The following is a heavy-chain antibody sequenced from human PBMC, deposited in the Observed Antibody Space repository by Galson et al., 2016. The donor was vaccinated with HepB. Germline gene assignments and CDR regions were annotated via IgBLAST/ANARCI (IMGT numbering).Heavy chain of an antibody. CDR3: TKDTRPRLAPRSDSIYGMEV. Sequence: SLRLSCAASGFTFDDYAMHWVRQAPGKGLEWVSGISWNSGSIDYADSVKGRFTISRDNAKNSLYLQMNSLRTEDTALYYCTKDTRPRLAPRSDSIYGMEVWGQGTPVTVSS. V-gene: IGHV3-9*01. J-gene: IGHJ6*02. CDR2: ISWNSGSI. D-gene: IGHD4-11*01. CDR1: GFTFDDYA.